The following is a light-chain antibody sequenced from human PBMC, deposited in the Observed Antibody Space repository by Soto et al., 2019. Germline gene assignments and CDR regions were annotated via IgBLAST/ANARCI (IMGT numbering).Light chain of an antibody. Sequence: DIQLTHAPSFLSASVGDRVSITFGASQGIRSFLAWDQQKPGKAPKLLIHGASTLQTGVPSRFRGSGSLTEFTLTISRLQPEDFATYYCQRLYTSLLTFGGRIEVDI. CDR1: QGIRSF. CDR3: QRLYTSLLT. V-gene: IGKV1-9*01. J-gene: IGKJ4*02. CDR2: GAS.